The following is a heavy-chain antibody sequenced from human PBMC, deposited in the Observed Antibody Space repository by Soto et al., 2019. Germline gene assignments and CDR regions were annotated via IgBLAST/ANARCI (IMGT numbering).Heavy chain of an antibody. D-gene: IGHD1-1*01. CDR3: AKDQRSSYYDWNDY. CDR2: IRSNNEGGTS. Sequence: GGSLRLSCAAPDFPFTTAWINWVRQPPGKGLEWVGRIRSNNEGGTSDFAAHVKGRFAISRDDSKHTAYLQMDSLRTEDTAIYYCAKDQRSSYYDWNDYWGQGTLVTVSS. CDR1: DFPFTTAW. J-gene: IGHJ4*02. V-gene: IGHV3-15*07.